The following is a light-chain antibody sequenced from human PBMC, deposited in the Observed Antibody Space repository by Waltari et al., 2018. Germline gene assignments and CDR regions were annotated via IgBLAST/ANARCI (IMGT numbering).Light chain of an antibody. CDR2: DVS. CDR3: TSYTTTSTLWV. Sequence: QSALTQPASVSGSPGQSITISCTGTTSDVGGYKYVTWYQQHPGKAPKLMIYDVSNRPSGFSNRFSGSKSGNTASLTISGLQADDESDYYCTSYTTTSTLWVFGGGTKLTVL. V-gene: IGLV2-14*03. CDR1: TSDVGGYKY. J-gene: IGLJ3*02.